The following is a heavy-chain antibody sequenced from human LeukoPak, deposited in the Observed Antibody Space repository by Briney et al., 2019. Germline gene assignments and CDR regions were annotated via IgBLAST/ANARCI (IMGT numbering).Heavy chain of an antibody. D-gene: IGHD1-7*01. CDR2: IYCSGST. Sequence: PSETLSLTCTVSGGSISSYYWSWIRQPPGKGLEWIGYIYCSGSTNYNPSLKSRVTMSVDTSKNQFSLKLSSVTAADTAVYYCARGGYNWNYEIDPWGQGTRVTVSS. V-gene: IGHV4-4*08. CDR3: ARGGYNWNYEIDP. CDR1: GGSISSYY. J-gene: IGHJ5*02.